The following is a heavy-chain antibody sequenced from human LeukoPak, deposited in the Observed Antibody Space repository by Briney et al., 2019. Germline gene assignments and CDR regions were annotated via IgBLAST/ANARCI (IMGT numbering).Heavy chain of an antibody. CDR1: GFTFGRST. D-gene: IGHD5-24*01. CDR2: ITSNSNYV. CDR3: AKAQNGCLSAVDY. V-gene: IGHV3-21*01. J-gene: IGHJ4*02. Sequence: GGSLRLSCAASGFTFGRSTMNWVRQAPGKGLEWVSSITSNSNYVYYADSVKGRFTISRDNAKNPLYPQMSSLRAEDTSVYYCAKAQNGCLSAVDYWGQGTLVTVSS.